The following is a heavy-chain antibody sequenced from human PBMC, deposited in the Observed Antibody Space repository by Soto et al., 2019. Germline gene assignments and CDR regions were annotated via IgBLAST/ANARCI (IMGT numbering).Heavy chain of an antibody. CDR1: GLTFSSYA. Sequence: RLSCAAAGLTFSSYAMHWVRQAPGKGLEWVAVISYYGSNKYYADSVKGRFTISRDNSKNTLYLQMNSLRAEDTAVYYCARDQLWSNFDYWGQGTLVTVSS. CDR3: ARDQLWSNFDY. J-gene: IGHJ4*02. V-gene: IGHV3-30-3*01. CDR2: ISYYGSNK. D-gene: IGHD5-18*01.